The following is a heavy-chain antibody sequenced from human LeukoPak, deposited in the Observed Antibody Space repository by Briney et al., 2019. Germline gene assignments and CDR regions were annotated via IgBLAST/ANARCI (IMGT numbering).Heavy chain of an antibody. CDR1: GGSISSGSYY. D-gene: IGHD1-26*01. J-gene: IGHJ3*02. V-gene: IGHV4-61*02. Sequence: SETLSLTCTVSGGSISSGSYYWSWIRQPARKGLEWIGRIYTSGSTNYNPSLKSRVTISVDTSKNQFSLKLSSVTAADTAVYYCARDQRELLRLSAFDIWGQGTMVTVSS. CDR2: IYTSGST. CDR3: ARDQRELLRLSAFDI.